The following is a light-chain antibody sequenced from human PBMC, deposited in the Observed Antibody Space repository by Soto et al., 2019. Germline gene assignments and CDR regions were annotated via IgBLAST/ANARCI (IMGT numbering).Light chain of an antibody. J-gene: IGLJ3*02. CDR3: SSFTRSNTWL. V-gene: IGLV2-14*01. CDR1: SSDVGTYNY. CDR2: EVH. Sequence: QSALTQPASVSGSPGQSITISCTGTSSDVGTYNYVSWYQQHPGKAPKLMIYEVHNRPSGVSDRFSGSKSGNTASLTISGLQAEDEADYYCSSFTRSNTWLFGGGTKLTVL.